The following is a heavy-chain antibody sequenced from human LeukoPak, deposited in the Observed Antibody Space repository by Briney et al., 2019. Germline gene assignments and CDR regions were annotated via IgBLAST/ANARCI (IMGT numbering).Heavy chain of an antibody. D-gene: IGHD3-3*01. Sequence: SETMSLTCTVSGGSISSSSYYWGWIRQPPGKGLEWIGSIYYSGSTYYNPSLKSRGTISVDTSKNQFSLKLSSVTAADTAVYYCARHAYYDFWSGYLGTSYYYYYMDVWGKGTTVTVSS. V-gene: IGHV4-39*01. CDR2: IYYSGST. CDR3: ARHAYYDFWSGYLGTSYYYYYMDV. CDR1: GGSISSSSYY. J-gene: IGHJ6*03.